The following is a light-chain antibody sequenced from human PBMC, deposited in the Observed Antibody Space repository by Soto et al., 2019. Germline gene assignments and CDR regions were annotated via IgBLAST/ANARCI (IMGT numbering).Light chain of an antibody. CDR2: DAS. Sequence: IQMPQAPSTLSASVGDRVTITCRASQRISSWLAWYRQNPGKAPNLLIYDASSLESGVPSRFSGSGSGTEFPLTISSLQPEDFATYNCQRSYSTPRTFGQGTKVDIK. V-gene: IGKV1-5*01. J-gene: IGKJ1*01. CDR3: QRSYSTPRT. CDR1: QRISSW.